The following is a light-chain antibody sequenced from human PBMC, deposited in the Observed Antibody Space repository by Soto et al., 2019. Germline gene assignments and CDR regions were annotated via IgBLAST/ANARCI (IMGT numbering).Light chain of an antibody. V-gene: IGLV1-40*01. Sequence: QSVLTQPPSVSGAPGQRVTISCTGSSSNIGAGYDVHWYQQLPGTAPKLLISGDSNRPSGVPDRFSGSKSGTSASLAITGLQAEDEADYYCQSYDSGLSGFYVFGTGTKLTVL. J-gene: IGLJ1*01. CDR3: QSYDSGLSGFYV. CDR2: GDS. CDR1: SSNIGAGYD.